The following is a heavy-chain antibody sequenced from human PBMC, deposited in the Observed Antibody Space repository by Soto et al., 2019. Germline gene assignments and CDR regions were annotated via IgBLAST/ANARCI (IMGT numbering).Heavy chain of an antibody. Sequence: GGSLRLSCAASGFTFSTYSMNWVRQAPGKGLEWVSSISSGSSYIYYADSVKGRFTISRDNAKNSLFLQMNSLRAEDTAVYYCARHGNRYDILTGYSSGAECFQHWGQGT. CDR2: ISSGSSYI. J-gene: IGHJ1*01. D-gene: IGHD3-9*01. CDR1: GFTFSTYS. CDR3: ARHGNRYDILTGYSSGAECFQH. V-gene: IGHV3-21*01.